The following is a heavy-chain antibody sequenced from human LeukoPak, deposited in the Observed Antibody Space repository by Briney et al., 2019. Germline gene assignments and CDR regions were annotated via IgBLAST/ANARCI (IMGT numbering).Heavy chain of an antibody. CDR3: ARGNIVVVPAATVEYYFDY. D-gene: IGHD2-2*01. V-gene: IGHV1-69*13. CDR1: GGTFSGYA. J-gene: IGHJ4*02. CDR2: IIPIFGTA. Sequence: ASVKVSCEASGGTFSGYAISGVRQAPGQGLEWRGGIIPIFGTANYAQKFQSRVTITADESTSTAYMELSSLRSEDTAVYYCARGNIVVVPAATVEYYFDYWGQGTLVTVSS.